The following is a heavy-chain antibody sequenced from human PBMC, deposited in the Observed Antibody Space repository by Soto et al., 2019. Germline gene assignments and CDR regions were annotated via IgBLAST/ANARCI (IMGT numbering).Heavy chain of an antibody. V-gene: IGHV3-30*18. Sequence: GGSLRLSCTASGFNLSTYCVHWVRQPPGKGLEWVAVVSFDGRNKYYAGSVEGRFTISRDNSKKTLYLHMNSLRAEDTAVYYCAKEGFYDRTGYYPFDSWGQGTLVTVSS. D-gene: IGHD3-22*01. J-gene: IGHJ4*02. CDR1: GFNLSTYC. CDR3: AKEGFYDRTGYYPFDS. CDR2: VSFDGRNK.